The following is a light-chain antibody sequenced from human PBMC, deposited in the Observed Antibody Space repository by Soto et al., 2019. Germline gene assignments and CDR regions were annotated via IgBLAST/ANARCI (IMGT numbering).Light chain of an antibody. CDR3: MQGTHWPPMYT. Sequence: DVVVTQSPLSLPVTLGQPASISCRSSQSLVYTDGNTYLNWFQQRPGQSPRRVIYQLSNRDSGVPERFSGSGSGTDFTLKISRVEAEDVGVYYCMQGTHWPPMYTFGQGTKLEMK. CDR1: QSLVYTDGNTY. V-gene: IGKV2-30*01. CDR2: QLS. J-gene: IGKJ2*01.